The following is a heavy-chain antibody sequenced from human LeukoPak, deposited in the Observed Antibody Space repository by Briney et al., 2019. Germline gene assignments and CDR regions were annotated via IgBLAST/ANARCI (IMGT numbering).Heavy chain of an antibody. Sequence: ASVKVSCKASGYTFTGYYMHWVRQAPGQGLEWMGWINPNSGGTNYAQKFQGRVTMTRDTSISTAYMELSRLRSDDTAVYYCARDHRHGDFELDYWGQGTLVTVSS. D-gene: IGHD4-17*01. CDR3: ARDHRHGDFELDY. CDR2: INPNSGGT. J-gene: IGHJ4*02. CDR1: GYTFTGYY. V-gene: IGHV1-2*02.